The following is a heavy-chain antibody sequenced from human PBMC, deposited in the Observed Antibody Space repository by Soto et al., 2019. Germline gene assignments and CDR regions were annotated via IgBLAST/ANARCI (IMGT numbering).Heavy chain of an antibody. CDR1: GFTFSSYG. D-gene: IGHD5-18*01. V-gene: IGHV3-30*18. Sequence: GGSLRLSCAASGFTFSSYGMHWVRQAPGKGLEWVAVISYDGSNKYYADSVKGRFTISRDNSKNTLYLQRNSLRAEDTAVYYCAKEIQRWSAPHYYYYGMDVWGQGTTVTVSS. J-gene: IGHJ6*02. CDR2: ISYDGSNK. CDR3: AKEIQRWSAPHYYYYGMDV.